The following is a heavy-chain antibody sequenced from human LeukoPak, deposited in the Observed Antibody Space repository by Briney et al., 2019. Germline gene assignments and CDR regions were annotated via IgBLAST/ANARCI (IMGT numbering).Heavy chain of an antibody. J-gene: IGHJ4*02. CDR2: IYHSGST. Sequence: SETLSLTCAVSGGSISSSNWWSWVRQPPGKGLEWIGEIYHSGSTNYNPSLKSRVTISVDKSKNQFSLKLSSVTAADTAVYYCARAGFALAPLRGTPFDYWGQGTLVTVSS. D-gene: IGHD6-6*01. V-gene: IGHV4-4*02. CDR1: GGSISSSNW. CDR3: ARAGFALAPLRGTPFDY.